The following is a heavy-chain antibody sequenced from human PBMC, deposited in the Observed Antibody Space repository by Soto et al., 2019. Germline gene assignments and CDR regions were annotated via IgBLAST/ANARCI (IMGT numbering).Heavy chain of an antibody. CDR2: ISAHNGNT. V-gene: IGHV1-18*01. D-gene: IGHD1-1*01. J-gene: IGHJ4*02. CDR1: GYAFTTYG. CDR3: ARGRYGDY. Sequence: QVHLVQSGAEVKKPGASVKVSCKGSGYAFTTYGITWVRQAPVQGLEWMGWISAHNGNTNYAQKLQGRVTVTRDTSTSTAYMELSRLRSDDTAVYYCARGRYGDYWGQGALVSVSS.